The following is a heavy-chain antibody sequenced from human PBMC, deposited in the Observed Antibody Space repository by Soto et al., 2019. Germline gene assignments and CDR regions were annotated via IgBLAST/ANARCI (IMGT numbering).Heavy chain of an antibody. D-gene: IGHD5-12*01. Sequence: SVKVSCKASGGTFSSYAISWVRQAPGQGLEWMGGIIPIFGTANYAQKFQGRVTITADESTSTAYMELSSLRSEDTAVYYCARATRYSGYDWDSDYWGQGTLVTVSS. CDR2: IIPIFGTA. CDR1: GGTFSSYA. V-gene: IGHV1-69*13. J-gene: IGHJ4*02. CDR3: ARATRYSGYDWDSDY.